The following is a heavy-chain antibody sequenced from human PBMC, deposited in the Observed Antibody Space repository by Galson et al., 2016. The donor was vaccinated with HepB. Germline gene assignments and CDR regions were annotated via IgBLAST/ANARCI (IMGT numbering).Heavy chain of an antibody. V-gene: IGHV3-73*01. CDR2: IRSKANNYAT. D-gene: IGHD3-22*01. Sequence: SLRLSCAASGFTFSGPGIHWVRQASGNGLEWIGRIRSKANNYATAYAASVKGRFTISRDDSKNTAYLHMNSLKIEDTAVYYCTRVDYDTTLTWGQGTLVAVSS. CDR3: TRVDYDTTLT. CDR1: GFTFSGPG. J-gene: IGHJ4*02.